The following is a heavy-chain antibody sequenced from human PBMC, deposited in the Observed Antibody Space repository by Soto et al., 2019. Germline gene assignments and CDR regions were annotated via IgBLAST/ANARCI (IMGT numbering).Heavy chain of an antibody. Sequence: SETLSLTCTVSGGSVSNSNYYWGWIRQSPGKGLEWIGSVYYRGRSYSKSSVKSRVTISVDTSKDQFSLNLNSVTASDTAVYFCVSQRTSVLTQAYFDYWGPGALVTVSS. D-gene: IGHD2-8*01. V-gene: IGHV4-39*01. CDR3: VSQRTSVLTQAYFDY. CDR2: VYYRGRS. J-gene: IGHJ4*02. CDR1: GGSVSNSNYY.